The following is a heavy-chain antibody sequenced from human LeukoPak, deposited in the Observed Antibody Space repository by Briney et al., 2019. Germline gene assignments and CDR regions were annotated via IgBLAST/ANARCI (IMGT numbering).Heavy chain of an antibody. J-gene: IGHJ5*02. CDR3: ARDRLAAARNWFDP. Sequence: PAASVKVSCKASGYTFTGYYMHWVRQAPGQGLEWMGWINPNSGGTNYAQKFQGRVTMTRDTSISTAYMELSRLRSDDTAVYYCARDRLAAARNWFDPWGQGTLVTVSS. CDR2: INPNSGGT. D-gene: IGHD6-13*01. CDR1: GYTFTGYY. V-gene: IGHV1-2*02.